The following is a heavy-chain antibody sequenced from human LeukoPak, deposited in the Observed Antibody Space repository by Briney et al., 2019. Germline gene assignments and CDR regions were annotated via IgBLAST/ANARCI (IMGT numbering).Heavy chain of an antibody. V-gene: IGHV3-48*03. CDR2: ISSSGSTI. Sequence: GGSLRLSCAASGFTFSSYEMNWVRQAPGKGLEWVSYISSSGSTIYYADSVKGRFTISRDNAKNSLYLQMNSLRAEDTAVYYCARGDSSGWGLDYWGLGTLVAVSS. J-gene: IGHJ4*02. CDR1: GFTFSSYE. CDR3: ARGDSSGWGLDY. D-gene: IGHD6-19*01.